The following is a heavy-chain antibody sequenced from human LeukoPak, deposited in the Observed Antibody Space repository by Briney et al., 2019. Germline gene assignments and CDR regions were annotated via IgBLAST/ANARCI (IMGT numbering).Heavy chain of an antibody. CDR1: GFTFSSYG. CDR2: ISGGGTYI. V-gene: IGHV3-21*01. Sequence: GGSLRLSCAASGFTFSSYGMHWVRQAPGMGLEWVSSISGGGTYIYYADSVKGRFTISRDNANNSLSLQMDSLTAEDTAFYYCARAEGYGAIDYWGRGTLVSVSS. J-gene: IGHJ4*02. D-gene: IGHD5-12*01. CDR3: ARAEGYGAIDY.